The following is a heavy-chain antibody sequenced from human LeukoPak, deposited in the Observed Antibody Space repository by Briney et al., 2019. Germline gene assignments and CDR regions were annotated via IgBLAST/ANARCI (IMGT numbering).Heavy chain of an antibody. J-gene: IGHJ5*02. D-gene: IGHD4-23*01. V-gene: IGHV4-39*07. Sequence: SETLSLTCTVSGGSISSSSYYWGWIRQPPGKGLEWIGSIYYSGSTYYNPSLKSRVTISVDTSKNQFSLKLSSVTAADTAVYYCASGGLYNWFDPWGQGTLVTVSS. CDR1: GGSISSSSYY. CDR3: ASGGLYNWFDP. CDR2: IYYSGST.